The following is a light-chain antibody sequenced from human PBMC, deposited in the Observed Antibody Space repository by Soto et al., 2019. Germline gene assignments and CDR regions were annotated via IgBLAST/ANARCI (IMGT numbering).Light chain of an antibody. CDR2: GAS. J-gene: IGKJ4*01. CDR3: QHYANWPLT. Sequence: EIVMTQSPARLSVSPGERATLSCRASQSVSRTLAWYQQKPGQAPRLLIYGASTRATGIPARFSGRGSGTDFTLTISSLQSEDFAVYYCQHYANWPLTFGGGTKVESK. V-gene: IGKV3-15*01. CDR1: QSVSRT.